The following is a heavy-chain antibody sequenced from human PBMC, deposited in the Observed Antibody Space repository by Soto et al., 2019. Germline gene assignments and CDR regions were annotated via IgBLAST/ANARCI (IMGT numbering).Heavy chain of an antibody. Sequence: QLQLQQSGPGLAKPSETLSLTCTVSSGSINSANSYWAWIRQPPGKGLEWIGSISYNGRTYYNPSLKSRVTMSADTSQNQFSLGLSSVTAADTSMYFCARHRPGDYGSGLDYWGQGTLVTVSS. CDR3: ARHRPGDYGSGLDY. V-gene: IGHV4-39*01. CDR1: SGSINSANSY. J-gene: IGHJ4*02. CDR2: ISYNGRT. D-gene: IGHD3-10*01.